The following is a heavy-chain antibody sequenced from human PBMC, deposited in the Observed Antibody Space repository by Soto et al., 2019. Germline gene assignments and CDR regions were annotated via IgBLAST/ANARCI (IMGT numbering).Heavy chain of an antibody. V-gene: IGHV1-3*01. CDR3: ARDRFTGGYCTNGVCYRGLYLHYNWFDP. CDR1: GCTFTRYA. Sequence: GASVKVSFKASGCTFTRYAMHWLRQAPGQRMEWMGWINAGNGNTKYSQKFQGRVTITRDTSASTAYMELSSMRSEDTAVYYCARDRFTGGYCTNGVCYRGLYLHYNWFDPWGQGTLVTVSS. D-gene: IGHD2-8*01. J-gene: IGHJ5*02. CDR2: INAGNGNT.